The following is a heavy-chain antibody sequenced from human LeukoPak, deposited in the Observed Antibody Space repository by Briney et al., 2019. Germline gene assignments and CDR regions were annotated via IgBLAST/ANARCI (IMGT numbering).Heavy chain of an antibody. D-gene: IGHD2-2*01. Sequence: PGGSLRLSCTASGFTFSDFAMSWVRQAPGKGLEWVSGTIGSGATTFYGDSVKGRFTISRDNSKNTLYLQMNSLRAEDTAVYYCARHPEPGYCSSTSCHESYFDYWGQGTLVTVSS. J-gene: IGHJ4*02. V-gene: IGHV3-23*01. CDR3: ARHPEPGYCSSTSCHESYFDY. CDR2: TIGSGATT. CDR1: GFTFSDFA.